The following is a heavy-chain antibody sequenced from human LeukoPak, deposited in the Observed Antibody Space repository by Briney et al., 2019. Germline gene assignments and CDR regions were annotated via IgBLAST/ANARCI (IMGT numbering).Heavy chain of an antibody. CDR3: ARHGDWASGIYRSYYYDMDV. J-gene: IGHJ6*02. Sequence: GESLKISCKGSGYTFTNYWIGWVRQMPGKGLEWMGIIYPGDSYTRYSPSFQGQVTISADKSISTAFLQWSSLKASDTAIYYCARHGDWASGIYRSYYYDMDVWGQGTRSPSR. CDR1: GYTFTNYW. D-gene: IGHD3-16*02. CDR2: IYPGDSYT. V-gene: IGHV5-51*01.